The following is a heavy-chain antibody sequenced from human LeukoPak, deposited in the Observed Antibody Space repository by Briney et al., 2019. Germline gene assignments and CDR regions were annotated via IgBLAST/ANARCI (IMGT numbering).Heavy chain of an antibody. Sequence: PSETLSLTCTVSGGSISISTYYRPWIRQPPGKGLEWIESIYYSGTTYYNPSLKSRVTISVDTSKNQFSLKLRSLTAADKAVYYCARRATVTKAFDYWGQGTLVTVSS. V-gene: IGHV4-39*01. J-gene: IGHJ4*02. D-gene: IGHD4-17*01. CDR1: GGSISISTYY. CDR2: IYYSGTT. CDR3: ARRATVTKAFDY.